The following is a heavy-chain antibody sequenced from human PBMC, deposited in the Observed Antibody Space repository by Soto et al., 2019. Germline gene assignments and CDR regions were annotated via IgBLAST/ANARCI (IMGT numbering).Heavy chain of an antibody. J-gene: IGHJ4*02. D-gene: IGHD3-16*01. CDR3: TTDTVCDY. Sequence: PGGPLRLSCAASGFTFRHYAMSLIRQAQGKGPEWVGRIKSIPDGGTADYAAPLKGRFTISRDDSRDTLFLQMNSLKTEDTAVYYCTTDTVCDYWGQGALVTVSS. CDR1: GFTFRHYA. CDR2: IKSIPDGGTA. V-gene: IGHV3-15*05.